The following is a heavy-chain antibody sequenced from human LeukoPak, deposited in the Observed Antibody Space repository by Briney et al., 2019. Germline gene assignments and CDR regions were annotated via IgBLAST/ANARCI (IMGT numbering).Heavy chain of an antibody. CDR1: GFTFDDYA. CDR3: AKDHRLIVVAYAFDI. CDR2: ISGHGGNT. V-gene: IGHV3-43*02. Sequence: PGGSLRLSCAASGFTFDDYAMHWVRQAPRKGLEWVSLISGHGGNTYYADSVKGRFTISRDNSRNSLYLQMNSLRTEDTALYYCAKDHRLIVVAYAFDIWGQGTMVTVSS. J-gene: IGHJ3*02. D-gene: IGHD3-22*01.